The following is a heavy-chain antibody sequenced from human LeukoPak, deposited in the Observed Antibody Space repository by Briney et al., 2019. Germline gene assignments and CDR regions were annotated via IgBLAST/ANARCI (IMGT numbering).Heavy chain of an antibody. CDR3: ARDPGDYYDSSGYFWFDP. V-gene: IGHV4-59*01. Sequence: NPSETLSLTCTVSGGSISSYYWSWIRQPPGKGLEWIGYIYYSGSTNYNPPLKSRVTISVDTSKNQFSLKLSSVTAADTAVYYCARDPGDYYDSSGYFWFDPWGQGTLVTVSS. CDR1: GGSISSYY. D-gene: IGHD3-22*01. CDR2: IYYSGST. J-gene: IGHJ5*02.